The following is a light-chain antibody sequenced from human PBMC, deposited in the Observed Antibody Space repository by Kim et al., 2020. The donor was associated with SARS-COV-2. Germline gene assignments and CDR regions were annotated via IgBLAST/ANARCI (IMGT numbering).Light chain of an antibody. J-gene: IGKJ4*01. CDR1: QSVSSH. CDR2: DAS. V-gene: IGKV3-11*01. Sequence: LSPGERATLYCRASQSVSSHLAWYQQKPGQAPRLLIYDASKRVTGIPARFSGSGSGTDFTLTISSLEPEDFAVYYCQQRVSWPRAFGGGTKVDIK. CDR3: QQRVSWPRA.